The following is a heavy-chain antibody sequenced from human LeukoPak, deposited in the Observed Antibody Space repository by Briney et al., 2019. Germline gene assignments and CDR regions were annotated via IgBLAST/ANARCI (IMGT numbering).Heavy chain of an antibody. J-gene: IGHJ5*02. CDR2: ISSRGDTI. CDR1: AFTFCDYT. Sequence: RSGQSLRLSCTASAFTFCDYTISWVRQAPGKGLEWVSSISSRGDTIDYADSVKGRFTISRDNAKNSLYLQMNSLRAEDTAVYYCARSPSSFDPWGQGALVTVSS. V-gene: IGHV3-48*01. D-gene: IGHD3-16*02. CDR3: ARSPSSFDP.